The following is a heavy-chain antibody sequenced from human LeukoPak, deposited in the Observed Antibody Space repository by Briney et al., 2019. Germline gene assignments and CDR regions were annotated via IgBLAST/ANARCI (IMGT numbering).Heavy chain of an antibody. CDR1: GGSISSSSYY. CDR3: ARHHHRKAAAGDY. V-gene: IGHV4-39*01. D-gene: IGHD6-13*01. CDR2: IYYSGST. J-gene: IGHJ4*02. Sequence: PSETLSLTCTVSGGSISSSSYYWGWIRQPPGKGLEWIGSIYYSGSTYYNPSLKSRVTISVDTSKNQFSLKLSSVTAADTAVYYCARHHHRKAAAGDYWGQGTLVTVSS.